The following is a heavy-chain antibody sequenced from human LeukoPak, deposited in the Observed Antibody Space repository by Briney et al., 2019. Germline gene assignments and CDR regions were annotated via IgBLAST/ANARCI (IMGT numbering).Heavy chain of an antibody. Sequence: PGGSLRLSCAASGFTFSSYWMSWVRQAPGKGLEWVANIKQDGNEKYYVDSVKGRFTISRDNAKNSLYLQMDSLRAEDMAVYYCVRGPRTVTPPQPGIYYQAMNVWGQGTTVTVSS. D-gene: IGHD1-14*01. V-gene: IGHV3-7*01. CDR1: GFTFSSYW. J-gene: IGHJ6*02. CDR3: VRGPRTVTPPQPGIYYQAMNV. CDR2: IKQDGNEK.